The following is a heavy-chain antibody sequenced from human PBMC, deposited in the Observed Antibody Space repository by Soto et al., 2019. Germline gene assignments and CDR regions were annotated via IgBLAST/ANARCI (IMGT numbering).Heavy chain of an antibody. V-gene: IGHV1-69*02. CDR3: ARGLVRSPDDDY. D-gene: IGHD6-19*01. J-gene: IGHJ4*02. CDR1: GGTFSSYT. Sequence: QVQLVQSGAEVKKPGSSVKVSCKASGGTFSSYTISWVRQAPGQGLEWMGRIIPILGIANYAQKFQGRVTITADKSTSTAYMELSSLRSEDTAVYYCARGLVRSPDDDYWGQGTLVTVSS. CDR2: IIPILGIA.